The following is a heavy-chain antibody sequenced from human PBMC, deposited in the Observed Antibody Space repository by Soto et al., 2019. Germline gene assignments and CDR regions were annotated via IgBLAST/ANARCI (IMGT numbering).Heavy chain of an antibody. CDR2: ISGSGGST. CDR3: ARVQCTGGSCFSSYYHYYGMDV. V-gene: IGHV3-23*01. J-gene: IGHJ6*02. CDR1: GFTFTSYA. Sequence: EVQLLESGGGLVQPGGSLRLSCAASGFTFTSYAMIWVRQAPGKGLEWVSAISGSGGSTYYADSVKGRFTISRDNSKNTVYLQMNSLRAEDTAVYYCARVQCTGGSCFSSYYHYYGMDVWGQGTTVTVSS. D-gene: IGHD2-15*01.